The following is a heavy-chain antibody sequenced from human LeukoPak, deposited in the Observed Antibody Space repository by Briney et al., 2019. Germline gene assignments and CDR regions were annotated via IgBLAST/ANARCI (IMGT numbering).Heavy chain of an antibody. D-gene: IGHD3-10*01. Sequence: ASVKVSCKASGYTFTGYYMHWVRQAPGQGLEWMGWINPNSGGTNYAQKFQGRVTMTRDTSISTAYMELSRLRSDDTAVYYWARGYYGSGSYYKWGWFDPWGQGTLVTVSS. CDR2: INPNSGGT. CDR3: ARGYYGSGSYYKWGWFDP. J-gene: IGHJ5*02. CDR1: GYTFTGYY. V-gene: IGHV1-2*02.